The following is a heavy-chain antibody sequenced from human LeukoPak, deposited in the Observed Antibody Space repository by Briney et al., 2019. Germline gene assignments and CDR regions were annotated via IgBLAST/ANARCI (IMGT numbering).Heavy chain of an antibody. Sequence: GGSLRLSCAASGFTFSSNYMTWVRQAPGKGLEWVSVIYSAGSTYYADSVRGRFTISRDNSKSTVYLQMSSLRADDTAVYYCARDSYWFDHWGQGTLVTVSS. CDR2: IYSAGST. V-gene: IGHV3-53*01. CDR1: GFTFSSNY. J-gene: IGHJ5*02. CDR3: ARDSYWFDH.